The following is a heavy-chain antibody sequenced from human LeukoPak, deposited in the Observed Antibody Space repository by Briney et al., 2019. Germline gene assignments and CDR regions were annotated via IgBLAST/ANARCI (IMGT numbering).Heavy chain of an antibody. V-gene: IGHV3-21*01. D-gene: IGHD2-15*01. CDR2: ISSSSSYI. CDR1: GFTFSSYS. CDR3: ARDAPAGYCSGGSCYSWFDP. J-gene: IGHJ5*02. Sequence: PGGSLRLSCAASGFTFSSYSMNWVRQAPGKGLEWVSSISSSSSYIYYADSVKGGFTISRDNAKNSLYLQMNSLRAEDTAVYYCARDAPAGYCSGGSCYSWFDPWGQGTLVTVSS.